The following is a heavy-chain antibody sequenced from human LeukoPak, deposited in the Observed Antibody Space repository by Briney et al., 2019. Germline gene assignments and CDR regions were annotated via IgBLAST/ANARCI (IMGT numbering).Heavy chain of an antibody. V-gene: IGHV1-69*13. D-gene: IGHD4-17*01. CDR3: ASTWYVYGDPNRPFDY. Sequence: GASVTVSFTASGYTFTSYDINWVRQATGQGLEWMGGIIPIFGTANYAQKFQGRVTITADESTSTAYMELSSLRSEDTAVYYCASTWYVYGDPNRPFDYWGQGTLVTVSS. CDR2: IIPIFGTA. CDR1: GYTFTSYD. J-gene: IGHJ4*02.